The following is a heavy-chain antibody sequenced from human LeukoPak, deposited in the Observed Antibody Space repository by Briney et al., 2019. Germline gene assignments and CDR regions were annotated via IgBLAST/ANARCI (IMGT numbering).Heavy chain of an antibody. D-gene: IGHD1-14*01. CDR2: IYYSGST. CDR1: GGSIRIYH. Sequence: KPSETLSLTCTVSGGSIRIYHWTWIRQPPGEGLEYIGYIYYSGSTNYNPSLKGRVNISVDTSKNQFSLKLSSVTAADKAMYYCARIDNREYYFDFWGQGTLVTVSS. V-gene: IGHV4-59*01. J-gene: IGHJ4*02. CDR3: ARIDNREYYFDF.